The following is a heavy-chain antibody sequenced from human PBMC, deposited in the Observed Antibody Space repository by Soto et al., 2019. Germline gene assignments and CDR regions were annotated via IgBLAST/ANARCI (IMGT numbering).Heavy chain of an antibody. J-gene: IGHJ3*02. Sequence: ASVKVSCKASGYTFTSYGISWVRQAPGQGLEWMGWISAYNGNTNYAQKLQGRVTMTTDTSTSTAYMELRSLRSDDTAVYYCARESYYDSSGYYYVPDAFDIWGQGTMVTVS. CDR1: GYTFTSYG. CDR3: ARESYYDSSGYYYVPDAFDI. D-gene: IGHD3-22*01. V-gene: IGHV1-18*01. CDR2: ISAYNGNT.